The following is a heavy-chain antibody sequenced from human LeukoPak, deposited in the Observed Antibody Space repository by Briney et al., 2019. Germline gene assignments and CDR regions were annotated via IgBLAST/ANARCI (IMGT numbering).Heavy chain of an antibody. CDR1: GFTFSSYA. J-gene: IGHJ4*02. CDR2: ISGSGGST. Sequence: GGSLRLSCAASGFTFSSYAMSRVRQAPGKGLEWVSAISGSGGSTYYADSVKGRFTISRDNSKNTLYLQMNSPRAEDTAVYYCAKDLDCSSTSCYPDYWGQGTLVTVSS. CDR3: AKDLDCSSTSCYPDY. D-gene: IGHD2-2*01. V-gene: IGHV3-23*01.